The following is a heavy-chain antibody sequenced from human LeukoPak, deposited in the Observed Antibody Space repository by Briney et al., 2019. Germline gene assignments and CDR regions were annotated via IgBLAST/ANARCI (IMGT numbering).Heavy chain of an antibody. D-gene: IGHD3-22*01. CDR1: GYTFSSYS. V-gene: IGHV3-21*01. J-gene: IGHJ3*02. Sequence: GGSLRLSCAASGYTFSSYSMNWVRQAPGKGLEWVSSISSSSSYIYYADSVKGRFTISRDNAKNSLYLQMNSLRAEDTAVYYCARDSSGYYQNAFDIWGQGTMVTVSS. CDR3: ARDSSGYYQNAFDI. CDR2: ISSSSSYI.